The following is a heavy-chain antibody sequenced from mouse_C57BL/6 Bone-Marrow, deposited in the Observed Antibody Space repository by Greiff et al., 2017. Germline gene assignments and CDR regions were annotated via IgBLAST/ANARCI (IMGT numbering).Heavy chain of an antibody. J-gene: IGHJ3*01. CDR3: ARDDGYYVPFAY. D-gene: IGHD2-3*01. CDR2: IYPGSGST. V-gene: IGHV1-55*01. Sequence: QVQLQQPGAELVKPGASVKMSCKASGYTFTSYWITWVKQRPGQGLEWIGDIYPGSGSTNYNEKFKSKATLTVDTSSSTAYMQLSSLTSEDSAVYYGARDDGYYVPFAYWGQGTLVTVSA. CDR1: GYTFTSYW.